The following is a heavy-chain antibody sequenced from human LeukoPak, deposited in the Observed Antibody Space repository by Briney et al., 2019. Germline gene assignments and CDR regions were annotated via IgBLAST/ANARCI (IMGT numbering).Heavy chain of an antibody. CDR1: GFIFSIYW. D-gene: IGHD3-16*02. CDR3: ASTDDYVWGSYPY. J-gene: IGHJ4*02. V-gene: IGHV3-7*01. Sequence: GGSLSLSYAAAGFIFSIYWVSWLRQAAGKGLEWVASIKQDGSEKYYVDSVKGRFTISRDNAKNSLYLQMNSLRAEDTAVYYCASTDDYVWGSYPYWGQGTLLTVSS. CDR2: IKQDGSEK.